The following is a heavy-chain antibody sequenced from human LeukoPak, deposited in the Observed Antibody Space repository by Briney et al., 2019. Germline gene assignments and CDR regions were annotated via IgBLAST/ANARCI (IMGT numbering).Heavy chain of an antibody. CDR2: ISAYNGNT. J-gene: IGHJ6*02. V-gene: IGHV1-18*01. CDR1: GYTFTSYG. Sequence: ASVKVSCKASGYTFTSYGISWVRQAPGQGLEWMGWISAYNGNTNYAQKLQGRVTMTTDTSTSTAYMELRSLRSDDTAVYYCARPHSFYYYYYGMDVWGQGTTVTVSS. CDR3: ARPHSFYYYYYGMDV. D-gene: IGHD2-15*01.